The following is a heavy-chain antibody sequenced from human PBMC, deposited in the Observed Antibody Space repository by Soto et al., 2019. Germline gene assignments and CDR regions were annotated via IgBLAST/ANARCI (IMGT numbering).Heavy chain of an antibody. CDR2: IHYAGRP. CDR3: ARSYFGSGSYSY. V-gene: IGHV4-39*02. Sequence: QLQLQESGPGLVEPSETLSLTCTVSGGSIRGTNEYWGWIRQPPGQGLEWIASIHYAGRPYYTPSLKSGPTRSYDTSKNLFSLKVRSSTAADTAVYYCARSYFGSGSYSYWGQGALVIVSS. D-gene: IGHD3-10*01. J-gene: IGHJ1*01. CDR1: GGSIRGTNEY.